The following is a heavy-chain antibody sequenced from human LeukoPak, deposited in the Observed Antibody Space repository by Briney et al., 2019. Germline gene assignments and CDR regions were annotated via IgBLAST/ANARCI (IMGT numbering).Heavy chain of an antibody. Sequence: GGSLRLSCAASGFTFSTYAMTWVRQAPGKGLEWVSEIVGSGDSTYYADPVKGRFTISRDNSKKTLYLQMRSLRAEDTAIYYCARDPNGDYIGAFDFGGQGTLVTVSS. CDR3: ARDPNGDYIGAFDF. CDR2: IVGSGDST. D-gene: IGHD4-17*01. V-gene: IGHV3-23*01. CDR1: GFTFSTYA. J-gene: IGHJ3*01.